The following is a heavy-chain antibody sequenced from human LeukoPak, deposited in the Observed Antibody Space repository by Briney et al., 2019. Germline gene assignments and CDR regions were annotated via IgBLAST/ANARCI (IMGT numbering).Heavy chain of an antibody. CDR2: ISSSSSTI. D-gene: IGHD3-3*01. V-gene: IGHV3-48*01. CDR1: GFTFSSYS. CDR3: ATILLAGTAPYFDY. Sequence: GGSLRLSCAASGFTFSSYSMNWVRQAPGKGLEWVSYISSSSSTIYYADSVKGRFTISRDNAKNSLYLQMNSLRAEDTAVYYCATILLAGTAPYFDYWGQGTLVTVSS. J-gene: IGHJ4*02.